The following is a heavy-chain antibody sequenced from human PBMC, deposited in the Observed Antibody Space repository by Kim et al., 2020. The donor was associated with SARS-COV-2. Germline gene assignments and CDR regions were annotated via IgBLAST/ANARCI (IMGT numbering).Heavy chain of an antibody. J-gene: IGHJ4*02. D-gene: IGHD5-18*01. CDR2: IYSSGST. CDR3: ARGQPWLDY. Sequence: SETLSLTCTVSGGSISSYYWSWIRQPPGKGLEWIGYIYSSGSTNYNPSLKSRVTISVDTSKNQFSLKMSSVTSADTAVYYCARGQPWLDYLGQGTLVTIS. V-gene: IGHV4-59*01. CDR1: GGSISSYY.